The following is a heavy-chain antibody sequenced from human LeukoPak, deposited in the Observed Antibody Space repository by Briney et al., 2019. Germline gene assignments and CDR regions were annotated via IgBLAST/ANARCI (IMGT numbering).Heavy chain of an antibody. Sequence: SETLSLTCTVSGGSISSYYWSWIRQPPGKGLEWIGDVNYTGRTKNNPSLKSRAAMSVDMSKNQFSLKLNSVTAADTAVYYCARVVFGELSAFFDYWGQGTLVTVSS. CDR3: ARVVFGELSAFFDY. D-gene: IGHD3-10*02. J-gene: IGHJ4*02. CDR2: VNYTGRT. V-gene: IGHV4-59*01. CDR1: GGSISSYY.